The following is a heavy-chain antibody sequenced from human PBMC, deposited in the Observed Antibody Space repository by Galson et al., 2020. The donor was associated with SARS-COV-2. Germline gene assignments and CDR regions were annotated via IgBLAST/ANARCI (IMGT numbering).Heavy chain of an antibody. CDR2: ISGSGGST. CDR3: AKEKLIAVAGTRRRTSYYFDY. CDR1: GFNFSSYA. D-gene: IGHD6-19*01. V-gene: IGHV3-23*01. J-gene: IGHJ4*02. Sequence: ESRKISCAASGFNFSSYAMSWVRQAPGKGLEWVSAISGSGGSTYYADSVKGRFTISRDNSKNTLYLQMNSLRAEDTAVYYCAKEKLIAVAGTRRRTSYYFDYWGQGTLVTVSS.